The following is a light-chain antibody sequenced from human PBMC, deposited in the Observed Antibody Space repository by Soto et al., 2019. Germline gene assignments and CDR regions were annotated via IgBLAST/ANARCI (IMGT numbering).Light chain of an antibody. J-gene: IGLJ1*01. CDR1: SSDVGNYKY. V-gene: IGLV2-14*01. Sequence: SALTQPASVSGSPGQSITISCTGTSSDVGNYKYVSWYQQHPGKAPKLMIYEVSNRPSGVSNRFSGSKSGNTASLTISGLQAEDETDYYCFSYTSSGTYVFGTRTKVTVL. CDR2: EVS. CDR3: FSYTSSGTYV.